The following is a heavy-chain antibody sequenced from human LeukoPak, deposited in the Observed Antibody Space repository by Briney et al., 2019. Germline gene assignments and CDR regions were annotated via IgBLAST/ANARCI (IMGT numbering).Heavy chain of an antibody. CDR2: ISSGGSTI. CDR3: ARGEGYQLLDAFDI. V-gene: IGHV3-48*03. Sequence: PGGSLRLSCAASGFTFSSYEMNWVRQAPGKGLEWVSHISSGGSTIYYADSVKGRFTISRDNAKKSLYLQMYGLRAEDTAVYYCARGEGYQLLDAFDIWGQGTMVTVSS. J-gene: IGHJ3*02. CDR1: GFTFSSYE. D-gene: IGHD2-2*01.